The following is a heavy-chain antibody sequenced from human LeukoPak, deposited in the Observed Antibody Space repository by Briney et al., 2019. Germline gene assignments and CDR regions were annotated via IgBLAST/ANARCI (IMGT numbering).Heavy chain of an antibody. J-gene: IGHJ3*02. CDR2: IYCSGST. V-gene: IGHV4-59*01. CDR3: ARDLGLQHAFDI. CDR1: GGSPSSYY. Sequence: RPETLSLTCILPGGSPSSYYSSWIRPPPEKGLELIGYIYCSGSTNYNASLKSRVTISVDTSKNQFSLKLSSVTAADTAVYYCARDLGLQHAFDIWGQGTMVTVSS. D-gene: IGHD2-15*01.